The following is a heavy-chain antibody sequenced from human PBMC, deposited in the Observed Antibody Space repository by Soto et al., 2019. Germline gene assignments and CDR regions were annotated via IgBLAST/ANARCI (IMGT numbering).Heavy chain of an antibody. CDR1: EVTFGSYY. V-gene: IGHV3-23*03. Sequence: WGSLRLSCVASEVTFGSYYMNWVRQAPGRGLEWVSLINSGGSSANYADFVKGRFTISRDNSKNTLYLQMNSLRAEDTAIYNCVKECREWNSRGSFDIWGRGTMVTVSS. D-gene: IGHD5-12*01. CDR2: INSGGSSA. J-gene: IGHJ3*02. CDR3: VKECREWNSRGSFDI.